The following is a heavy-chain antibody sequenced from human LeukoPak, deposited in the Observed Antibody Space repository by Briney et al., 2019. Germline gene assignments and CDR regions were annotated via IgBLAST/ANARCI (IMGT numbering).Heavy chain of an antibody. Sequence: PSETLSLTCTVSGGSISSYYWSWIRQPPGKGLEWIGEINHSGSTNYNPSLKSRVTISVDTSKNQFSLKLSSVTAADTAVYYCARVSIVGATTFDYWGQGTLVTVSS. D-gene: IGHD1-26*01. CDR3: ARVSIVGATTFDY. CDR1: GGSISSYY. CDR2: INHSGST. J-gene: IGHJ4*02. V-gene: IGHV4-34*01.